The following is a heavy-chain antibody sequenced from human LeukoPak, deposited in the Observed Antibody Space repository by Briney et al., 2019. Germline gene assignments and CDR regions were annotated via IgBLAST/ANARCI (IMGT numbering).Heavy chain of an antibody. CDR1: GFSLSSYW. CDR3: ARRQYRSSWYYFDY. V-gene: IGHV3-74*01. CDR2: INSDGSTT. J-gene: IGHJ4*02. Sequence: GGSLRLSCAASGFSLSSYWMHWVRHAPGKGLVWVSRINSDGSTTNYADSVKGRFTISRDNAKNTLYLQMNSLRAEDTAVYYCARRQYRSSWYYFDYWGQGTLVTVSS. D-gene: IGHD6-13*01.